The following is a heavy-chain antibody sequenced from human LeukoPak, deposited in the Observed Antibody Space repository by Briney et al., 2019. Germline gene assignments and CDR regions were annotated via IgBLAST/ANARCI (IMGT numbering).Heavy chain of an antibody. Sequence: GGSLRLSCAASGFTFSSYGMHWVRQAPGKGLEWVAVIWYDGSNKYYADSVKGRFTISRDNSKNTLYLQMNSLRAEDTAVYYCAREKSPLRLSFSAFDIWAKGQWSPSLQ. CDR2: IWYDGSNK. J-gene: IGHJ3*02. D-gene: IGHD4-17*01. V-gene: IGHV3-33*01. CDR3: AREKSPLRLSFSAFDI. CDR1: GFTFSSYG.